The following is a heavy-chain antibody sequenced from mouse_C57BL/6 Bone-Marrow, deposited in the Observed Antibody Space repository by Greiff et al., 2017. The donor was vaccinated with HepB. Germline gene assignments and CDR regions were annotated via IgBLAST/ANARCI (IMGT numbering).Heavy chain of an antibody. CDR2: IWRGGST. Sequence: QVQLKESGPGLVQPSQSLSITCTVSGFSLTSYGVHWVRQSPGKGLEWLGVIWRGGSTDYNAAFMSRLSITKDNSKSQVFFKMNSLQADDTAIYYCAPFITTVAPRFAYWGQGTLVTVSA. J-gene: IGHJ3*01. V-gene: IGHV2-5*01. CDR3: APFITTVAPRFAY. CDR1: GFSLTSYG. D-gene: IGHD1-1*01.